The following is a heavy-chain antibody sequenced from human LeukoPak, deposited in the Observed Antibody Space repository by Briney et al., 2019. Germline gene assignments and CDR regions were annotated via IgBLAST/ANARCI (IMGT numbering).Heavy chain of an antibody. Sequence: SETLSLTCTVSGGSISSSSYYWGWIRQPPGKGLTWIGSIYYSGSTYYNPSLKSRVTMSVDTSKNQFSLKLSSVTAADTAVYYCARTMVRGKAFDPWGQGTLVTVSS. CDR2: IYYSGST. D-gene: IGHD3-10*01. CDR3: ARTMVRGKAFDP. V-gene: IGHV4-39*01. CDR1: GGSISSSSYY. J-gene: IGHJ5*02.